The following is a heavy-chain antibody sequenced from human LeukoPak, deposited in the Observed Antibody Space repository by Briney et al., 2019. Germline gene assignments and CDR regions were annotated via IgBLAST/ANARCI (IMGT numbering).Heavy chain of an antibody. CDR3: AKDLGYFDY. V-gene: IGHV3-30*18. CDR1: GFTFSSYG. J-gene: IGHJ4*02. Sequence: PGGSLRLSCAASGFTFSSYGMHWVRQAPGKGLEWVAVISYDGSNKYYADSVKGRFTISRDNSKNTLYLQMNSLRAEDTAVYYCAKDLGYFDYWGQGTPVTVSS. CDR2: ISYDGSNK. D-gene: IGHD3-16*01.